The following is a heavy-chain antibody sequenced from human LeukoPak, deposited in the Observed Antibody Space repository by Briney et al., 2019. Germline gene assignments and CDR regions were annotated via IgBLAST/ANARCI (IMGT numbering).Heavy chain of an antibody. CDR3: AKDSGIRWFGRSIDV. V-gene: IGHV3-9*03. J-gene: IGHJ6*03. Sequence: GRSLRLSCAASGFTFDDYAMHWVRQVPGKGLEWVSGISWNSGSIVYADSVKARFTISRDNAKKYLYLQMNSLRAEDMAFYYRAKDSGIRWFGRSIDVWGRGTTVTVSS. D-gene: IGHD3-10*01. CDR2: ISWNSGSI. CDR1: GFTFDDYA.